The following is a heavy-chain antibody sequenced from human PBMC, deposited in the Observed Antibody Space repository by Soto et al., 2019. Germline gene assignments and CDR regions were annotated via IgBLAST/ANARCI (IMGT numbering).Heavy chain of an antibody. D-gene: IGHD2-15*01. J-gene: IGHJ6*02. CDR2: FSGSGGST. V-gene: IGHV3-23*01. Sequence: EVQLLESGGGLVQPGGSLRLSCAASGFTFSSYAMSWVRQAPGKGLEWVSGFSGSGGSTYYADSVKGRFTISRDNSKNTLYLQMNSLRAEDTAVYYCAKASSDGYYYYGKDVWGQGTTVTVSS. CDR1: GFTFSSYA. CDR3: AKASSDGYYYYGKDV.